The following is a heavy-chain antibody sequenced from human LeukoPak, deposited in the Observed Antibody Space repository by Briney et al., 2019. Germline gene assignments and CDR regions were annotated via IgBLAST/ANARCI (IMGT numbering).Heavy chain of an antibody. CDR2: INHSGST. V-gene: IGHV4-30-2*01. D-gene: IGHD6-19*01. CDR1: GGSISSGGYY. Sequence: PSQTLSLTCTVSGGSISSGGYYWSWIRQPPGKGLEWIGEINHSGSTNYNPSLKSRVTISVDTSKNQFSLKLSSVTAADTAVYYCARDPLPPPGKQWLALWGQGTLVTVSS. J-gene: IGHJ4*02. CDR3: ARDPLPPPGKQWLAL.